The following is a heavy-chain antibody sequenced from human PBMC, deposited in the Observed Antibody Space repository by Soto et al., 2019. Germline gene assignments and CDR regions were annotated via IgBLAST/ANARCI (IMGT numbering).Heavy chain of an antibody. D-gene: IGHD6-13*01. CDR3: AKGSSPGIAAAGPFDY. CDR2: ISYDGSNK. CDR1: GFTFSSYG. V-gene: IGHV3-30*18. Sequence: QVQLVESGGGVVQPGRSLRLSCAASGFTFSSYGMHWVRQAPGKGLEWVAVISYDGSNKYYADSVKGRFTISRDNSKNPLYLKRNSLRAEARAFYYWAKGSSPGIAAAGPFDYWGQGTLVTVSS. J-gene: IGHJ4*02.